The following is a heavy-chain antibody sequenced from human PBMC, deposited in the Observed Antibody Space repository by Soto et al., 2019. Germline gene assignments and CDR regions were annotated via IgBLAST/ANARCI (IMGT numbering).Heavy chain of an antibody. D-gene: IGHD3-3*01. CDR2: INHSGST. J-gene: IGHJ6*02. Sequence: TLSLTCAVYGGSFSGYYWSWIRQPPGKGLEWIGEINHSGSTNYNPSLKSRVTISVDTSKNQFSLKLSSVTAADTAVYYCARAPRITIFGVVITSSYYYYGMDVWGQGTTVTVSS. CDR1: GGSFSGYY. V-gene: IGHV4-34*01. CDR3: ARAPRITIFGVVITSSYYYYGMDV.